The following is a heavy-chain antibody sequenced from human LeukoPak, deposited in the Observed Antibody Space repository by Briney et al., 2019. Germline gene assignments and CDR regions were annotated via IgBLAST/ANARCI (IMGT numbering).Heavy chain of an antibody. J-gene: IGHJ4*02. D-gene: IGHD3-22*01. CDR1: GGSFSGYY. CDR2: INHSGST. Sequence: PSETLSLTCAVYGGSFSGYYWSWIRQPPGKGLDWIGEINHSGSTNYNPSLKSRVTISVDTSKNQFSLKLSSVTAADTAVYYCARTRYYDSSGRIDYWGQGTLVTDSS. CDR3: ARTRYYDSSGRIDY. V-gene: IGHV4-34*01.